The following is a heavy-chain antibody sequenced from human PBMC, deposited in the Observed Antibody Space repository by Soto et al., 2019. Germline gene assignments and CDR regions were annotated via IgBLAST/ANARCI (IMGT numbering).Heavy chain of an antibody. CDR3: AFRKKRATSDYYYYGMDV. J-gene: IGHJ6*02. V-gene: IGHV4-30-4*01. CDR2: IYYSGST. CDR1: GGSISSGDYF. D-gene: IGHD1-26*01. Sequence: SETLSLTCTVSGGSISSGDYFWSWIRQPPRKGLEWIGYIYYSGSTYYNPSLKSRVTISVDTSKNQFSLKLSSVTAADTAVYYCAFRKKRATSDYYYYGMDVWGQGTTVTVSS.